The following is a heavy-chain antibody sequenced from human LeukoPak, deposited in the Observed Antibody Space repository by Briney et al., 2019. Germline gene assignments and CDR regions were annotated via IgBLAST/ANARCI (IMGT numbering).Heavy chain of an antibody. CDR3: ARASSYSSHNDY. D-gene: IGHD6-13*01. CDR2: IYYSGRT. CDR1: GGSFSGYY. J-gene: IGHJ4*02. Sequence: SETLSLTCAVYGGSFSGYYWNWIRQHPGQGLEWIGYIYYSGRTYYNPSLKSRVTISVDTPKNQFSLKLSSVTAADTAVYYCARASSYSSHNDYWGQGTLVTVSS. V-gene: IGHV4-31*11.